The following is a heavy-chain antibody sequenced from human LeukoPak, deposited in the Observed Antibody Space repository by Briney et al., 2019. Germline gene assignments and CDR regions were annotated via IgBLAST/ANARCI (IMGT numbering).Heavy chain of an antibody. CDR2: INPNSGGT. Sequence: ASVKVSCKASGYTFTGYYMHWVRQAPGQGLEWMGWINPNSGGTNYAQKFQGRVTMTRDTSISTAYMELSRLRSDDTAVYYCARARYYYDSSGYPTYYYYYMDVWGKGTTVTISS. CDR3: ARARYYYDSSGYPTYYYYYMDV. D-gene: IGHD3-22*01. CDR1: GYTFTGYY. J-gene: IGHJ6*03. V-gene: IGHV1-2*02.